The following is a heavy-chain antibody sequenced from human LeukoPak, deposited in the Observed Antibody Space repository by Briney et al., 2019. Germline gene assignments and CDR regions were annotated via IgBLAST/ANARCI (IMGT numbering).Heavy chain of an antibody. CDR2: IYYSGST. J-gene: IGHJ4*02. CDR1: VGSISTYY. CDR3: ARSERYNSGWYFYFDY. Sequence: SETLSLTCTVSVGSISTYYWSWIRQPPGKGLEWIGYIYYSGSTNYNPSLKSRVTISVDTSKNQFSLNLSSVTAADTAVYYCARSERYNSGWYFYFDYWGQGTLVTASS. V-gene: IGHV4-59*01. D-gene: IGHD6-19*01.